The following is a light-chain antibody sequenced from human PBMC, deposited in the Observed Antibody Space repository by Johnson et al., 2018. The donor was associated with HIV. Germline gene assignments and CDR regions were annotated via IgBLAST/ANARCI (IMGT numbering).Light chain of an antibody. J-gene: IGLJ1*01. CDR1: SSNIGNNY. Sequence: QSVLSQPPSVSAAPGQKVTISCSGSSSNIGNNYVSWYQQLPGTAPKLLIYDNNKRPSGFPDRFSGSKAGSSATLGIAGLQTGDEADYYCGTWDSSLSVYVFGTGTKVTVL. CDR3: GTWDSSLSVYV. V-gene: IGLV1-51*01. CDR2: DNN.